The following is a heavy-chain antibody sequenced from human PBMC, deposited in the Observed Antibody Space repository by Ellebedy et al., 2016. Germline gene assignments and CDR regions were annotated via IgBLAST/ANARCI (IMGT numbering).Heavy chain of an antibody. V-gene: IGHV4-34*01. CDR1: GGSFSGYY. CDR3: ARVAQDFWSGYYLHYYYYMDV. D-gene: IGHD3-3*01. J-gene: IGHJ6*03. Sequence: SETLSLTXAVYGGSFSGYYWSWIRQPPGKGLEWIGEINHSGSTNYNPSLKSRVTISVDTSKNQFSLKLSSVTAADTAVYYCARVAQDFWSGYYLHYYYYMDVWGKGTTVTVSS. CDR2: INHSGST.